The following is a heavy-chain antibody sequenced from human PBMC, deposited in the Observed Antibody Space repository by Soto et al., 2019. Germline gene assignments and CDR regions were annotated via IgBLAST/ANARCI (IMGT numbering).Heavy chain of an antibody. CDR1: GFTFSSYS. D-gene: IGHD2-15*01. V-gene: IGHV3-21*01. Sequence: GGSLRLSCAASGFTFSSYSMNWVRQAPGKGLEWVSSISSSSSYIYYADSVKGRFTISRDNAKNSLYLQMNSLRAEDTAVYYCASVDIVVVVAATPENGMDVWGQGTTVTVSS. CDR3: ASVDIVVVVAATPENGMDV. J-gene: IGHJ6*02. CDR2: ISSSSSYI.